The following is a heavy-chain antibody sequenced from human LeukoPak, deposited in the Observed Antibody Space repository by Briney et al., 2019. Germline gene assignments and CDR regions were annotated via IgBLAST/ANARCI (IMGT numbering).Heavy chain of an antibody. CDR1: GFTFSSYW. V-gene: IGHV3-7*01. D-gene: IGHD3-3*01. CDR2: IKQDGSEK. Sequence: PGGSLRLSCAASGFTFSSYWMSWVRQAPGKGLEWVANIKQDGSEKYYVDSVKGRFTISRDNAKNSLYLQMNSLRAEDTAVYYCAREGADYDFWSGYSYYYYYMDVWGKGTTVTVSS. CDR3: AREGADYDFWSGYSYYYYYMDV. J-gene: IGHJ6*03.